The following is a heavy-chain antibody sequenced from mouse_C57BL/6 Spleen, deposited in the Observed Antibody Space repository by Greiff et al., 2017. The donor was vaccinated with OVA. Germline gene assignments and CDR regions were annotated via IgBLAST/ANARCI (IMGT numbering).Heavy chain of an antibody. Sequence: GGGLVQPKGSLKLSCAASGFSFNTYAMNWVRQAPGKGLEWVARIRSKSNNYATYYADSVKDRFTISRDDSESMLYLQMNNLKTEDTAMYYCVRHPGYYGSSPYAMDYWGQGTSVTVSS. D-gene: IGHD1-1*01. CDR1: GFSFNTYA. J-gene: IGHJ4*01. CDR3: VRHPGYYGSSPYAMDY. CDR2: IRSKSNNYAT. V-gene: IGHV10-1*01.